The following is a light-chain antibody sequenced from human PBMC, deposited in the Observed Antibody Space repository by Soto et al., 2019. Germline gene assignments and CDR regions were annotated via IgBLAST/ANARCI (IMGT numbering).Light chain of an antibody. Sequence: EIVLTQSPGTLSLSPGERATLSCRASQSVSISYLAWYQQRPGQAPRLLIYGASSRATGIPDRFSGSGSGTDFTLTINRLEPEDSAVYYCQQYDSSPPFALTFGGGTKVDIK. CDR1: QSVSISY. CDR3: QQYDSSPPFALT. J-gene: IGKJ4*01. CDR2: GAS. V-gene: IGKV3-20*01.